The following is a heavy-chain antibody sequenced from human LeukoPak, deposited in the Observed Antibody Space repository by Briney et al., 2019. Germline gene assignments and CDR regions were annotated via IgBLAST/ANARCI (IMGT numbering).Heavy chain of an antibody. CDR3: ARGGDGSGSYLQEGYYFDY. D-gene: IGHD1-26*01. Sequence: SETLSLTCTVSGGSISSGDYYWSWIRQPPGKGLEWIGYIYYSGSTYYNPSLKSRVTISVDTSKNQFSLKLSSVTAADTAVYYCARGGDGSGSYLQEGYYFDYWGQGTLVTVSS. CDR2: IYYSGST. J-gene: IGHJ4*02. V-gene: IGHV4-30-4*08. CDR1: GGSISSGDYY.